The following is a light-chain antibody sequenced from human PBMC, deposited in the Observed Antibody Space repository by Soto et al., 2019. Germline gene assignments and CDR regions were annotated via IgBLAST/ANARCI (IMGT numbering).Light chain of an antibody. CDR2: GAS. V-gene: IGKV3-20*01. Sequence: EIVLTQSPGTLSLSPGERATLSCRASQSVSSSYLAWYQQKPGQAPSLLIYGASSRATGITDRFSGSGSGTAFTLTISSTEPEDFEVYYCQQYGSSPPLTFGGGTKVEIK. J-gene: IGKJ4*02. CDR3: QQYGSSPPLT. CDR1: QSVSSSY.